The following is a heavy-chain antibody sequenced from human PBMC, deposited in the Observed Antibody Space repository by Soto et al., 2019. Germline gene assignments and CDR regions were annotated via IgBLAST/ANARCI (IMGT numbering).Heavy chain of an antibody. CDR2: IYPGDSDT. V-gene: IGHV5-51*01. CDR1: GYNFNNYW. J-gene: IGHJ5*02. D-gene: IGHD6-25*01. CDR3: ASLPTGFAWLDP. Sequence: GESLKISCKGSGYNFNNYWIAWVREMPGKGLEWMGLIYPGDSDTRYNPSFQGQVTISADKALNSAFLQWSSLKASDSGIYYCASLPTGFAWLDPWGQGTMVTVYS.